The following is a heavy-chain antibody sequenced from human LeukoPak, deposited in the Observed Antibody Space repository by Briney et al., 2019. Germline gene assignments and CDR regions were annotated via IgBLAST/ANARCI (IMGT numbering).Heavy chain of an antibody. CDR1: GGSISSYY. Sequence: SETLSLTCTVSGGSISSYYWSWIRQPPGKGLEWIGYIYYSGSTNYNPSLKSRVTISVDTSKNQFSLKLSSVTAADTAVYYCARGVVVTASRDYYYMDVWGKGTTVTVSS. CDR2: IYYSGST. J-gene: IGHJ6*03. D-gene: IGHD2-21*02. CDR3: ARGVVVTASRDYYYMDV. V-gene: IGHV4-59*12.